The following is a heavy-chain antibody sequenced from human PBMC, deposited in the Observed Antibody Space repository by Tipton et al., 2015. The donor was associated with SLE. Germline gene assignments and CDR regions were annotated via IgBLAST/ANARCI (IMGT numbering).Heavy chain of an antibody. V-gene: IGHV4-39*07. Sequence: TLSLTCIVSGDSISSSSYYWGWIRQPPGKGLEWVGTVYYTGLTYYNPSLKSRVSMSLDTSRKQFSLTLNSVTAADTAVFYCAKAGYSSGQDAFDLWGQGTMVTVSS. J-gene: IGHJ3*01. CDR1: GDSISSSSYY. D-gene: IGHD6-19*01. CDR2: VYYTGLT. CDR3: AKAGYSSGQDAFDL.